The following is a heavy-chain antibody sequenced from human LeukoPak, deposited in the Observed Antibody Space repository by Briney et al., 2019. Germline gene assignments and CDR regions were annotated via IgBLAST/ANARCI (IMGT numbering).Heavy chain of an antibody. CDR3: AKDTSYGPNNWFDP. D-gene: IGHD5-18*01. CDR1: GFTFSSYG. V-gene: IGHV3-30*18. J-gene: IGHJ5*02. Sequence: PGGSLRLSCAASGFTFSSYGMHWVRQAPGKGLEWVAVISYDGSNKYCADSVKGRFTISRDNSKNTLYLQMNSLRVEDTAVYYCAKDTSYGPNNWFDPWGQGTLVTVSS. CDR2: ISYDGSNK.